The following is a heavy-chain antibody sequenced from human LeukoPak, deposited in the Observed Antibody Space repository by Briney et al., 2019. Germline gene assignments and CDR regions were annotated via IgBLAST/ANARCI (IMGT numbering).Heavy chain of an antibody. J-gene: IGHJ4*02. CDR3: ARVSSSWYVWWYFDY. D-gene: IGHD6-13*01. V-gene: IGHV1-18*01. CDR2: ISAYNGNT. CDR1: GYTFTSYG. Sequence: ASVKVSCKASGYTFTSYGISWVRQAPGQGLEWMGWISAYNGNTNYAQKLQGRVTMTTDTSTSTAYMELRSLRSDDTAVYYCARVSSSWYVWWYFDYWGQGTLVTVSS.